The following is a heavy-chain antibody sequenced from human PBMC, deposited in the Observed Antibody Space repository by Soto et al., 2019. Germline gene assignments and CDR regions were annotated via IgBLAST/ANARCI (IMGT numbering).Heavy chain of an antibody. D-gene: IGHD5-18*01. Sequence: SETLSLTCTVSGGSISSSSYYWGWSRQPPGKGLEWIGSIYYSGSTYYNPSLKSRVTISVDTSKNQFSLKLSSVTAADTAVYYCARPSDTAMVTYDYWGQGTLVTVSS. J-gene: IGHJ4*02. V-gene: IGHV4-39*01. CDR3: ARPSDTAMVTYDY. CDR2: IYYSGST. CDR1: GGSISSSSYY.